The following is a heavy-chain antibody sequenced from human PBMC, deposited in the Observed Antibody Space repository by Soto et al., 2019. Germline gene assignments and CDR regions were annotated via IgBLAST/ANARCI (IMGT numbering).Heavy chain of an antibody. Sequence: QVQLVESGGGVAQPGRSLRLSCAASGFTFSSSGMHWVRQAPGKGLEWVAVISYEGSNKYYAVSVEGRFTISRDNSKNTLYVQMNSLRAEDTAVYYCAKTRTVFLLFGDRVCEGMDVWGQGTPVTVSS. D-gene: IGHD3-10*01. V-gene: IGHV3-30*18. CDR2: ISYEGSNK. CDR3: AKTRTVFLLFGDRVCEGMDV. CDR1: GFTFSSSG. J-gene: IGHJ6*02.